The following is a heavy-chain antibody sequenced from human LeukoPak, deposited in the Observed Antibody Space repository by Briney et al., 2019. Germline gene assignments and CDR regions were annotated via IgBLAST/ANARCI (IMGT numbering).Heavy chain of an antibody. Sequence: SETLSLTCTVSGGSISGSGYYWGWIRQPPGKGLEWIGSIFYRGSTYYNPSLKSRVTISVDTSKNQFSLKLTSVTAADTAVYYCARGLYWGQGTLVTVSS. CDR1: GGSISGSGYY. J-gene: IGHJ4*02. CDR3: ARGLY. V-gene: IGHV4-39*01. CDR2: IFYRGST.